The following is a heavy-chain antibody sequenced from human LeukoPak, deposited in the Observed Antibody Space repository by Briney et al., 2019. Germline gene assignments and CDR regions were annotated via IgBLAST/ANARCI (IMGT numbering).Heavy chain of an antibody. V-gene: IGHV1-2*06. J-gene: IGHJ4*02. CDR2: INPNSGDT. CDR1: GYTFTGYF. CDR3: ARDLSSTSNWELDY. Sequence: ASVKVSCEASGYTFTGYFMHWVRQAPGQGLEWMGRINPNSGDTEYAQTFQGRVTMTRDTSISTAYMDLSRLRSDDTAVYYCARDLSSTSNWELDYWGQGTLVTVSS. D-gene: IGHD7-27*01.